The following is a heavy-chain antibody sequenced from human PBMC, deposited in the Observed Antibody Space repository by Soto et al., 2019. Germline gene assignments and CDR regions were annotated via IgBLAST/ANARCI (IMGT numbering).Heavy chain of an antibody. CDR3: AREVLGYCGGGSCQMGVDY. CDR1: GVSIRSGGYY. V-gene: IGHV4-31*03. D-gene: IGHD2-15*01. Sequence: SETLSLTCTFSGVSIRSGGYYWSWIRQHPGKGLEWIGYIYYSGSTYYNPSLKSRVTISVDTSKNQFSLKLSSVTAADTAVYYCAREVLGYCGGGSCQMGVDYWGQGTLVTVSS. J-gene: IGHJ4*02. CDR2: IYYSGST.